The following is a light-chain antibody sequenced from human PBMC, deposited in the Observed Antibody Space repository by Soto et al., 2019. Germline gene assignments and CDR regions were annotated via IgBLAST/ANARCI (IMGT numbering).Light chain of an antibody. Sequence: EIVMTQSPATLSVSPGERATLSCRASQSVSSNLAWYQQKPGQAPRRLIYDASTRATGILARFSGSGSGTEYTLTISSLQSEDSAVYYCQQCSWHPFTVTFGGGTKVEIK. CDR2: DAS. J-gene: IGKJ4*01. CDR1: QSVSSN. CDR3: QQCSWHPFTVT. V-gene: IGKV3-15*01.